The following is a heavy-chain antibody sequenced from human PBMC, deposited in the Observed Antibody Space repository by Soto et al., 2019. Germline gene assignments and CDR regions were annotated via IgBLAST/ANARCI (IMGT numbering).Heavy chain of an antibody. CDR2: VKDGGST. J-gene: IGHJ4*02. V-gene: IGHV4-34*01. Sequence: QVQLQQWGAGLLKPSETLSLPCTVNGGSLTGYYWSGIRQPPGKGLEWIGEVKDGGSTNYSPSLSARVSISADTSKNHFSLRLNSATAEDTAVDFCASGQKGIASTHWDQGALVTVSS. CDR3: ASGQKGIASTH. CDR1: GGSLTGYY. D-gene: IGHD5-12*01.